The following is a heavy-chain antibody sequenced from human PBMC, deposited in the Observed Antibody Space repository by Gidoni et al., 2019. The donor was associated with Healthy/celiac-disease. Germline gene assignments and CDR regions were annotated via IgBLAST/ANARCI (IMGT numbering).Heavy chain of an antibody. CDR2: IQSGGST. V-gene: IGHV3-66*01. D-gene: IGHD4-4*01. CDR3: ARDETVTTTGGYYYYGMDV. J-gene: IGHJ6*02. CDR1: GFTVSSHY. Sequence: EVQRVESGGGLVQPGGSLRLSCDASGFTVSSHYMSWVRQAPGKGLEWVSVIQSGGSTYYADSMKGRFTISRDNSKNTLYLQMNSLRAEDTAVYYCARDETVTTTGGYYYYGMDVWGQGTTVTVSS.